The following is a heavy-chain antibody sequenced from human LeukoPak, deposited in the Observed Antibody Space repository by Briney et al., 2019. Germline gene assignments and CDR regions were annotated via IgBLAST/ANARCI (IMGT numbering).Heavy chain of an antibody. CDR2: INSAGTKI. D-gene: IGHD5/OR15-5a*01. V-gene: IGHV3-74*01. CDR1: GFTFSNAY. J-gene: IGHJ5*02. Sequence: GGSLRLSCAASGFTFSNAYMNWVRHAPGKRLVWVSRINSAGTKINYADSVKGRFTISRDNAKNTLYLQMNSLRVEDMAVYYCARGGPGEGIYDPHWFDPWGQGTLVTVSS. CDR3: ARGGPGEGIYDPHWFDP.